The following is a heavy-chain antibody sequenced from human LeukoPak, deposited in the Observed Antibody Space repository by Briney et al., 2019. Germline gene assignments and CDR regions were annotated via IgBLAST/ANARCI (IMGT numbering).Heavy chain of an antibody. CDR1: GYTFTSYG. V-gene: IGHV1-18*01. CDR3: ARPVVAATLGGAFDI. D-gene: IGHD2-15*01. J-gene: IGHJ3*02. CDR2: ISAYNGNT. Sequence: ASVKVSCKASGYTFTSYGISWVRQAPGQGLEWMGWISAYNGNTNYAPKLQGRVTMTTDTSTSTAYMELRSLRSDDTAVYYCARPVVAATLGGAFDIWGQGTMVTVSS.